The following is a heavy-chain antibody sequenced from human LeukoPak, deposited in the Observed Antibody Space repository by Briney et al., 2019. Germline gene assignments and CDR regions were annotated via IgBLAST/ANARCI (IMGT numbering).Heavy chain of an antibody. V-gene: IGHV4-39*07. D-gene: IGHD1-26*01. CDR2: ISYSGNT. CDR3: ARHSGTFYYYYYMDV. Sequence: SETLSLTCTVSGASIRSTSYYWGWIRQPPGTGLEWIGTISYSGNTYYNPSLKSRVTISVDTSKNQFSLKLSSVTAADTAVYYCARHSGTFYYYYYMDVWGKGTSVTVSS. J-gene: IGHJ6*03. CDR1: GASIRSTSYY.